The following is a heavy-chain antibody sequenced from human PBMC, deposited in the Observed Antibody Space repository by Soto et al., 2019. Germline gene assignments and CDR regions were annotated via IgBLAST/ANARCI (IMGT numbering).Heavy chain of an antibody. CDR1: GFTFSSYA. Sequence: VGSLRLSCAASGFTFSSYAMNWVRQAPGKGLEWVSTISGSGGSTYYADSVKGRFSISRDSSKNTLSLQMSSLRAEDTAVYYCVLGYNYGPQAFDIWGQGTMVTVSS. D-gene: IGHD5-18*01. J-gene: IGHJ3*02. CDR3: VLGYNYGPQAFDI. CDR2: ISGSGGST. V-gene: IGHV3-23*01.